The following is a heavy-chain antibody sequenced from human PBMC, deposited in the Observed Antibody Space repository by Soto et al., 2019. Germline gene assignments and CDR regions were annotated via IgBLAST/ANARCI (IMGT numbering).Heavy chain of an antibody. D-gene: IGHD3-9*01. CDR1: GYTFTSYG. J-gene: IGHJ4*02. V-gene: IGHV1-18*01. Sequence: ASVKVSCKASGYTFTSYGISWVRQAPGQGLEWMGWISAYNGNTNYAQKLQGRVTMTTDTSTSTAYMELRSLRSDDTAVYYCARSDSVNGYYQGPPIDYWGQGNLVTVSS. CDR2: ISAYNGNT. CDR3: ARSDSVNGYYQGPPIDY.